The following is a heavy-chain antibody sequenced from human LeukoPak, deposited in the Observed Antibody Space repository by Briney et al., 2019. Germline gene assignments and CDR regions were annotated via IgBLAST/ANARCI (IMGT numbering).Heavy chain of an antibody. J-gene: IGHJ4*02. CDR2: ISGSGGST. Sequence: PGGPLRLSCAASGFTFSSYAMSWVRQAPGKGLEWVSAISGSGGSTYYADSVKGRFTISRDNSKNTLYLQMNSLRAEDTAVYYCAKDDGGSIAVAGQFDYWGQGTLVTVSS. V-gene: IGHV3-23*01. D-gene: IGHD6-19*01. CDR3: AKDDGGSIAVAGQFDY. CDR1: GFTFSSYA.